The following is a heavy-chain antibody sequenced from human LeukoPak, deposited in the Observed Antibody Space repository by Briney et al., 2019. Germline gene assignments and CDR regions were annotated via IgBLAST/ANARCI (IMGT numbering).Heavy chain of an antibody. V-gene: IGHV3-7*01. Sequence: PGGSLRLSCTASGFTFSNYWMNWVRQAPGRGLEWVASIKQDGSQQYYLASVRGQFTISRDNAKNSLYLQMNSLRAEDTAVYYCARSGVPWGFDYWGQGTLVTVSS. D-gene: IGHD7-27*01. CDR1: GFTFSNYW. CDR2: IKQDGSQQ. CDR3: ARSGVPWGFDY. J-gene: IGHJ4*02.